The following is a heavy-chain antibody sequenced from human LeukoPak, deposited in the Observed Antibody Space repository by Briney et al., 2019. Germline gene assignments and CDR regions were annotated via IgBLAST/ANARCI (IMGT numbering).Heavy chain of an antibody. D-gene: IGHD1-26*01. CDR3: ARLGASDAFDI. J-gene: IGHJ3*02. Sequence: PSETLSLPCTVSGDSVISSGSDWAWVRQPPGKGLDWIGNIYYTGSTYYNPSLRSRVTISLVTAKNQFSLKLSSVTAADTAVYYCARLGASDAFDIWGQGTMVTVSS. CDR1: GDSVISSGSD. V-gene: IGHV4-39*01. CDR2: IYYTGST.